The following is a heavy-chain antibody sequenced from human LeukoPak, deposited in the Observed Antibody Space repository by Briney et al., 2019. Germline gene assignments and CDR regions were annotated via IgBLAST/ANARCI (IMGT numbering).Heavy chain of an antibody. Sequence: ASVKVSCKASGYTFTGYYMHWVRQAPGQGLEWMGWINPNSGGTNYAQKFQGWVTMTRDTSISTAYTELSRLRSDDTAVYYCARDCCSSTSCYYYYGMDVWGQGTTVTVSS. J-gene: IGHJ6*02. D-gene: IGHD2-2*01. CDR3: ARDCCSSTSCYYYYGMDV. V-gene: IGHV1-2*04. CDR2: INPNSGGT. CDR1: GYTFTGYY.